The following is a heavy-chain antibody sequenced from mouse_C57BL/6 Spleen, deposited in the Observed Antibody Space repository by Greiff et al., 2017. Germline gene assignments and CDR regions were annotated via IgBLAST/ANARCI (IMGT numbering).Heavy chain of an antibody. D-gene: IGHD1-1*01. CDR3: ASLVAPYWYFDV. CDR2: INYDGSST. CDR1: GFTFSDYY. Sequence: EVQVVESEGGLVQPGSSMKLSCTASGFTFSDYYMAWVRQVPEKGLEWVANINYDGSSTYYLDSLKSRFIISRDNAKNILYLQMSSLKSEDTATYYCASLVAPYWYFDVWGTGTTVTVSS. V-gene: IGHV5-16*01. J-gene: IGHJ1*03.